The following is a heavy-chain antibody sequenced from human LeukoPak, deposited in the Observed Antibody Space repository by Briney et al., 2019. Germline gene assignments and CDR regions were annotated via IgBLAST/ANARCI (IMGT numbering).Heavy chain of an antibody. CDR2: ISSSSSYI. D-gene: IGHD3-9*01. CDR1: GFTFSSYS. V-gene: IGHV3-21*01. CDR3: ARLMNYDILTGYDY. J-gene: IGHJ4*02. Sequence: PGGSLRLSCAASGFTFSSYSMNWVRQAPGKGLEWVSSISSSSSYIYYAASVKGRFTISRDNAKTSLYLQMNSLRAEDTAVYYCARLMNYDILTGYDYWGQGTLVTVSS.